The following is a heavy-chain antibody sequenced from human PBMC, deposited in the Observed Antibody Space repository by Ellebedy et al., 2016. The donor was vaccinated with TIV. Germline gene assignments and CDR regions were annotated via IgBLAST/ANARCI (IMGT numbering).Heavy chain of an antibody. CDR2: IVVGSGNT. D-gene: IGHD2-2*02. J-gene: IGHJ5*02. V-gene: IGHV1-58*02. Sequence: ASVKVSCKASGFTFTSSAMQWVRQARGQRLEWIGWIVVGSGNTNYAQKFQGRVTMTRDTSTSTVYMELSSLRSEDTAVYYCARVSTAIPVVWFDPWGQGTLVTVSS. CDR1: GFTFTSSA. CDR3: ARVSTAIPVVWFDP.